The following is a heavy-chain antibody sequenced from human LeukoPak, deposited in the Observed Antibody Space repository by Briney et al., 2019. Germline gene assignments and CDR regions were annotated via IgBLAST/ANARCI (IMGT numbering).Heavy chain of an antibody. CDR2: INISRST. CDR3: ARLYYDGSGDFDY. CDR1: GGSISSYY. D-gene: IGHD3-22*01. Sequence: SETLSLTCTVSGGSISSYYWSWIRQPAGKGLEWIGRINISRSTYYHPSLKSRVSMSVDTSTNQFSLKVSSVTAADTAVYYCARLYYDGSGDFDYWGQGTLVTVSS. J-gene: IGHJ4*02. V-gene: IGHV4-4*07.